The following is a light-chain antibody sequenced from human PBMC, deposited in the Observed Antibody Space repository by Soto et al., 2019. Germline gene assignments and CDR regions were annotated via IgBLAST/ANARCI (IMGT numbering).Light chain of an antibody. J-gene: IGLJ2*01. V-gene: IGLV2-14*01. Sequence: QSVLTQRASVSGSPGQSITISCIGTSSDVGGYNFVSWYQQHPGKAPKLMIYEVSNRPSGVSTRFSGSKSGNTASLTISGLQAEGEADYYCFSYRSTGILLFGGGTKVTVL. CDR3: FSYRSTGILL. CDR2: EVS. CDR1: SSDVGGYNF.